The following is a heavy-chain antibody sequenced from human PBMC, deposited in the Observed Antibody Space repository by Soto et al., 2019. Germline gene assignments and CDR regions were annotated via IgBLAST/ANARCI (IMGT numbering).Heavy chain of an antibody. V-gene: IGHV1-18*01. CDR2: ISAYNGNT. Sequence: ASVKVSCKASGYTFTSYGISWVRQAPGQGLEWMGWISAYNGNTNYAQKLQGRVTMTTDTSTSTAYMELRSLRSDDTAVYYCARDRLEVRGVIIYYYYYMDVWGKGTTVTVSS. CDR3: ARDRLEVRGVIIYYYYYMDV. J-gene: IGHJ6*03. D-gene: IGHD3-10*01. CDR1: GYTFTSYG.